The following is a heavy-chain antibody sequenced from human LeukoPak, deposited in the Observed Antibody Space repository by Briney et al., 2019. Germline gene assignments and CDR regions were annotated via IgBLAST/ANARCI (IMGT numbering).Heavy chain of an antibody. Sequence: ASVKVSCKASGYTFTSYGISWVRQAPGQGLERMGWISAYNGNTNYAQKLQGRVTMTTDTSTSTAYMELRSLRSDDTAVYYCARGGRYYYDSSGYYPLYWGQGTLVTVSS. CDR3: ARGGRYYYDSSGYYPLY. J-gene: IGHJ4*02. CDR1: GYTFTSYG. D-gene: IGHD3-22*01. V-gene: IGHV1-18*01. CDR2: ISAYNGNT.